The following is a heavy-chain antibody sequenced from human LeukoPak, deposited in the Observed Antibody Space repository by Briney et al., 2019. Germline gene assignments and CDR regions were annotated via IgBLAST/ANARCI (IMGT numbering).Heavy chain of an antibody. CDR3: AKRREGVTDF. CDR1: GFTFTSDA. D-gene: IGHD3-10*01. V-gene: IGHV3-23*01. Sequence: GGSLRLSCAASGFTFTSDAMTWVRQAPGKGLEWVSTISGSGVYTYDADSVKGRFTISRDNSKKTLYLQMDSLRADDTAVYYCAKRREGVTDFWGQGTLVTVSS. CDR2: ISGSGVYT. J-gene: IGHJ4*02.